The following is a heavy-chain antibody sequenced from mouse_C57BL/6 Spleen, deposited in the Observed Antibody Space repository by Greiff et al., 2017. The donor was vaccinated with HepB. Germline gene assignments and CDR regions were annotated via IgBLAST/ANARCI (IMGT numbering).Heavy chain of an antibody. CDR1: GYSITSGYY. Sequence: EVQLQESGPGLVKPSQSLSLTCSVTGYSITSGYYWNWIRQRPGNKLEWMVYISYDGSNNYNPSLKNRISITRDTSKNQLFLKLNSVTTEDTATYYCARRGGSRACFAYWGQGTLVTVSA. J-gene: IGHJ3*01. D-gene: IGHD1-1*01. V-gene: IGHV3-6*01. CDR3: ARRGGSRACFAY. CDR2: ISYDGSN.